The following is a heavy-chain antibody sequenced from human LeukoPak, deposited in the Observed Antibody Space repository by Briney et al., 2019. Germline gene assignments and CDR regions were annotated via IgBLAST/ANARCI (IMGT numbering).Heavy chain of an antibody. D-gene: IGHD2-21*02. J-gene: IGHJ4*02. CDR3: ARRRVTYYFDY. CDR2: ITSGGSFM. CDR1: GFTLSTYT. V-gene: IGHV3-21*01. Sequence: GGSLRLSCAAAGFTLSTYTMTWVRQAPGKELEWVSSITSGGSFMYYADSIKGRFTIARDNAKNSVYLQMTSLTVDDTAIYYCARRRVTYYFDYWGQGALVTVSS.